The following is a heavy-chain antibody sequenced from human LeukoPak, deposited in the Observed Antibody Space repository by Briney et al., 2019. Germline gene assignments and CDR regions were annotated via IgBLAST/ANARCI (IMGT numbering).Heavy chain of an antibody. D-gene: IGHD6-19*01. CDR3: ARGRDFYGYSSGWYYY. V-gene: IGHV4-34*01. CDR1: GGCFSGDY. CDR2: INHSGST. J-gene: IGHJ4*02. Sequence: PSETLSLTCAVYGGCFSGDYWSWIRQPPGKGLEWIGEINHSGSTNYNPSLKSRVTISVDTSKNQFSLKLSSVTAADTAVYYCARGRDFYGYSSGWYYYWGQGTLVTVSS.